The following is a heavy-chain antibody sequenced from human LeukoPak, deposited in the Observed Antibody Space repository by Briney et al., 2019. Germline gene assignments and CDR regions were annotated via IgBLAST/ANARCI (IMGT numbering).Heavy chain of an antibody. J-gene: IGHJ4*02. CDR1: GGSFSGYY. V-gene: IGHV4-34*01. D-gene: IGHD3-10*01. CDR2: INHSGST. Sequence: SETLSLTCAVYGGSFSGYYWSWIRQPPGKGLEWIGEINHSGSTNYNPSLKSRVAISVDTSKNQFSLKLSSVTAADTAVYYCARHRTTYYYGSGSYYNHHFDYWGQGTLVTVSS. CDR3: ARHRTTYYYGSGSYYNHHFDY.